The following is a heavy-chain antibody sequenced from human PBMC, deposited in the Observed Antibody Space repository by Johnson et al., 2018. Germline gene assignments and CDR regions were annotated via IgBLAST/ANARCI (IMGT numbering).Heavy chain of an antibody. Sequence: VESGRSLRLSCAASGFPFDDYAMHWVRQAPGKGLEWVSVIYSGGSTYYADSVKGRFTIPRDNAKTTMYLQMNSLRAEDTAVYYCASRGYYDFWCGYYTHAFDIWGQGTVVTVSS. CDR2: IYSGGST. J-gene: IGHJ3*02. D-gene: IGHD3-3*01. V-gene: IGHV3-9*01. CDR1: GFPFDDYA. CDR3: ASRGYYDFWCGYYTHAFDI.